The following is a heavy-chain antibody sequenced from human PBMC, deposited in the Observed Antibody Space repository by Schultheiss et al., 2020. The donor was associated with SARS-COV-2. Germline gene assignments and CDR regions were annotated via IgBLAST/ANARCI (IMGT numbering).Heavy chain of an antibody. V-gene: IGHV3-23*03. D-gene: IGHD6-13*01. CDR1: GFTFSSYA. CDR2: IYSGGST. Sequence: GGSLRLSCAASGFTFSSYAMSWIRQAPGKGLEWVSVIYSGGSTYYADSVKGRFTISRDNAKNSLYLQMNSLRAEDTALYYCAKDSSSWYNHFDYWGQGTLVTVSS. J-gene: IGHJ4*02. CDR3: AKDSSSWYNHFDY.